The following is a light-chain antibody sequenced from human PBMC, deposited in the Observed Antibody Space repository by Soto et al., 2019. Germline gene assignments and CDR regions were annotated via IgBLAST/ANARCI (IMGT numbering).Light chain of an antibody. CDR3: SSFTSSTTYV. Sequence: QSVLNQSASVSGSPGQSITISFPGTNCDVGNYNYVSWYQQHPGEVPKLIIFNVNNRPSGVSNRFSGSKSGNTASLTISGLQAEDEADYYCSSFTSSTTYVVGTGTKVTV. CDR2: NVN. J-gene: IGLJ1*01. V-gene: IGLV2-14*01. CDR1: NCDVGNYNY.